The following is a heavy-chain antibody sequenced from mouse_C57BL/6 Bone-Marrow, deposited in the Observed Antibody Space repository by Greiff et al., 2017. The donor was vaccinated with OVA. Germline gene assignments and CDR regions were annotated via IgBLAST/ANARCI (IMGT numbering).Heavy chain of an antibody. CDR1: GFTFSDYG. V-gene: IGHV5-15*01. CDR3: ARRGHYYWYFDV. J-gene: IGHJ1*03. CDR2: ISNLAYSI. D-gene: IGHD1-2*01. Sequence: EVKLMESGGGLVQPGGSLKLSCAASGFTFSDYGMAWVRQAPRKGPEWVAFISNLAYSIYYADTVTGRFTISRENAKNTLYLDMSSRRSESTAMYYGARRGHYYWYFDVWGTGTTVTVSS.